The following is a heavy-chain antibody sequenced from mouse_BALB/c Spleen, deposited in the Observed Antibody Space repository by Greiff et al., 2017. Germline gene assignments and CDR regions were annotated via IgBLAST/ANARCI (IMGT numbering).Heavy chain of an antibody. V-gene: IGHV1S81*02. CDR2: INPSNGGT. J-gene: IGHJ1*01. D-gene: IGHD1-1*01. CDR1: GYTFTSYY. CDR3: TRTGSSFPHWYFDV. Sequence: QVQLQQSGAELVKPGASVKLSCKASGYTFTSYYMYWVKQRPGQGLEWIGEINPSNGGTNFNEKFKSKATLTVDKSSSTAYMQLSSLTSEDSAVYYCTRTGSSFPHWYFDVWGAGTTVTVSS.